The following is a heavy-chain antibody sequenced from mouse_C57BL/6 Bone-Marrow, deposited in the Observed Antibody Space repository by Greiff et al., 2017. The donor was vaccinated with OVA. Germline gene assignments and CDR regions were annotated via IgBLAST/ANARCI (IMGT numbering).Heavy chain of an antibody. CDR2: INPNNGGT. Sequence: EVQRVESGPELVKPGASVKIPCKASGYTFTDYNMDWVKQSHGKSLEWIGDINPNNGGTIYNQKFKGKATLTVDKSSSTAYMELRSLTSEDTAVYYCARGYYVSWYFDVWGTGTTVTVSS. CDR3: ARGYYVSWYFDV. V-gene: IGHV1-18*01. D-gene: IGHD2-3*01. J-gene: IGHJ1*03. CDR1: GYTFTDYN.